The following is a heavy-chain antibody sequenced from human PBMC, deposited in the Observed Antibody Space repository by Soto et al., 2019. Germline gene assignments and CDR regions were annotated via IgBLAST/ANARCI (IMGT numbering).Heavy chain of an antibody. V-gene: IGHV3-23*01. J-gene: IGHJ4*02. CDR3: AKLIRPLGGWSGYSPDY. CDR1: GFTFSSYA. Sequence: GGSLRLSCAASGFTFSSYAMSWVRQAPGKGLEWVSAISGSGGSTYYADSVKGRFTISRDNSKNTLYLQMNSLRAEDTAVYYCAKLIRPLGGWSGYSPDYWGQGTLVTVSS. CDR2: ISGSGGST. D-gene: IGHD3-3*01.